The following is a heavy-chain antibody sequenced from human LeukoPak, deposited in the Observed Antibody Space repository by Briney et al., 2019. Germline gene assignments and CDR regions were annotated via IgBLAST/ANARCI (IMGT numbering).Heavy chain of an antibody. CDR1: GFTVSSNY. CDR3: ARGPYGDYVDALGY. CDR2: IYSGGST. Sequence: GGSLRLSCAASGFTVSSNYMSWVRQAPGKGLEWVSVIYSGGSTYYVDSVRGRFTISRDNSKNTLYLQMNSLRAEDTAVYYCARGPYGDYVDALGYWGQGTLVTVSS. J-gene: IGHJ4*02. V-gene: IGHV3-53*01. D-gene: IGHD4-17*01.